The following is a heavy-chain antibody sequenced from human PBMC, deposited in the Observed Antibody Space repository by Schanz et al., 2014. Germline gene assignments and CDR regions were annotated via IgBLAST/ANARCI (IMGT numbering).Heavy chain of an antibody. V-gene: IGHV3-66*01. CDR1: GFTFSDYS. D-gene: IGHD1-26*01. Sequence: EVQLLESGGGFVQPGGSLRLSCAASGFTFSDYSMNWVRQAPGKGLEWVSFVHPGGSTYYPDSVKGRFTISRDSSKNTLFLQMNSLRAEDTAVYYCARDHTTESYYSAGPPIDYWGQGTLLTVSS. CDR3: ARDHTTESYYSAGPPIDY. J-gene: IGHJ4*02. CDR2: VHPGGST.